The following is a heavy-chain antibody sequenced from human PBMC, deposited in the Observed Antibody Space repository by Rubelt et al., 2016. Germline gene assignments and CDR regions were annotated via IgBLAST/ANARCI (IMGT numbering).Heavy chain of an antibody. Sequence: QVRLVQSGAEVKKPGASVRVSCKATGYTFTSYAITWVRQAPGQGLEWMGWINTNTGNPTYSLVFTGRFVLSLATSVSSAYLQISSLKAEHTAVVYCSTSPGTTGSVSDYWGQGTLVTVSS. CDR2: INTNTGNP. V-gene: IGHV7-4-1*02. CDR3: STSPGTTGSVSDY. D-gene: IGHD1-1*01. J-gene: IGHJ4*02. CDR1: GYTFTSYA.